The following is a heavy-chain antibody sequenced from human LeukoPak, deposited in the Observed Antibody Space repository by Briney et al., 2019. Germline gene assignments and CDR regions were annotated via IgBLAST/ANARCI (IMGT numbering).Heavy chain of an antibody. CDR1: GFTFNSYW. D-gene: IGHD2-15*01. CDR2: INQDGSDK. Sequence: PGGSLRLSCAASGFTFNSYWMSWVRQAPGKGLEWVANINQDGSDKYYVDSVKGRFTISRDNAMKSLYLQMNSLRAEDTAVYYCARVWAGIPRWSAFDYWGQGTLVTVSS. J-gene: IGHJ4*02. CDR3: ARVWAGIPRWSAFDY. V-gene: IGHV3-7*01.